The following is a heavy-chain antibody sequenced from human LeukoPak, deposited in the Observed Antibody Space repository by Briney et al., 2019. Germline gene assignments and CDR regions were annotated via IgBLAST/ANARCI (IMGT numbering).Heavy chain of an antibody. J-gene: IGHJ4*02. V-gene: IGHV4-34*01. Sequence: SETLSLTCAVYGGSFSGYYWSWIRQPPGKGLEWIGEINHSGSTNYNTSLKSRATISVDTSKNQFSLKLSSVTAADTAVYYCARARGGVASGWGQGTLVTVSS. CDR3: ARARGGVASG. CDR1: GGSFSGYY. CDR2: INHSGST. D-gene: IGHD3-16*01.